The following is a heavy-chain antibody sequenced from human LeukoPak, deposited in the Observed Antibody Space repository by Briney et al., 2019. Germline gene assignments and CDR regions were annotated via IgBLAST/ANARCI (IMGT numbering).Heavy chain of an antibody. D-gene: IGHD5-18*01. V-gene: IGHV4-39*07. CDR3: ARASDYTAMVYDY. CDR2: IYYSGST. CDR1: GGSISSSSYY. Sequence: SETLSLTCTVSGGSISSSSYYWGWIRQPPGKGLEWIGSIYYSGSTYYNPSLKSRVTISVDTSKNQFSLKLSSVTAADTAVYYCARASDYTAMVYDYWGQGTLVTVSS. J-gene: IGHJ4*02.